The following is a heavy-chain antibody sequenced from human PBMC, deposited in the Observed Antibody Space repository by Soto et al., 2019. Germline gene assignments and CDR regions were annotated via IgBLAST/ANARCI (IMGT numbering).Heavy chain of an antibody. CDR3: SPDE. CDR1: GGTFSSYA. J-gene: IGHJ6*01. V-gene: IGHV1-69*01. Sequence: QVQLVQTGAEVRKPGSSGKVACQSPGGTFSSYASNWVRQATGQGLEWMGGIIPMTGSTNYAQKFLDRVTITADESTSTAHFELRSLRYNATAVLYCSPDEWG. CDR2: IIPMTGST.